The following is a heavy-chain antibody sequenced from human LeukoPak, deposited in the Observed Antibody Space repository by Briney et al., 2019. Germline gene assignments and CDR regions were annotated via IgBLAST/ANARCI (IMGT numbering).Heavy chain of an antibody. CDR3: ARVFVVVGATGWFDP. J-gene: IGHJ5*02. CDR2: FYISGSP. Sequence: PSETLSLTCTVSGGSISTSYWSWIRQAPGKGLEWIGRFYISGSPNYNPSLKGRVTMSIDTSKNQFSLKLSSVTAADTAVYYCARVFVVVGATGWFDPWGQGTLVTVSS. D-gene: IGHD1-26*01. CDR1: GGSISTSY. V-gene: IGHV4-4*07.